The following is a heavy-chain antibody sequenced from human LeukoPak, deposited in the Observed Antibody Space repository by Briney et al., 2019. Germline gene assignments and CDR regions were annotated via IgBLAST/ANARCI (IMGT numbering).Heavy chain of an antibody. V-gene: IGHV3-7*01. CDR3: ARGLNTSPGVDY. CDR2: IKEDGSQK. J-gene: IGHJ4*02. D-gene: IGHD3-16*01. CDR1: GFTFSNYW. Sequence: PGGSLRLSCAVSGFTFSNYWMNWVRQAPGKGLEWVANIKEDGSQKYYVEPVKGRFTVSRDNAKNSVYLQMSSLRDEDTAVYYCARGLNTSPGVDYWGQGTLVTVSS.